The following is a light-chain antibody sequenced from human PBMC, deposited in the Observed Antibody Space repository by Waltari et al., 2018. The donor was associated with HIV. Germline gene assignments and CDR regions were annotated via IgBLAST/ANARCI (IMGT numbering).Light chain of an antibody. Sequence: DIQMTQSPSSLSASVGDRVTITCRASQGISNSLAWYQQKPGKAPKLLFYAASRLESVVPSRFSGSGSGTDYTLTISSLQPEDFATYYCQQYYSTPPLTFGGGTKVEIK. CDR2: AAS. V-gene: IGKV1-NL1*01. CDR3: QQYYSTPPLT. J-gene: IGKJ4*01. CDR1: QGISNS.